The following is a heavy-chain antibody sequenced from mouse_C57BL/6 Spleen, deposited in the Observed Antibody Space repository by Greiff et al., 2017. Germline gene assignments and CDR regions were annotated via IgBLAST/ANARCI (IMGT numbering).Heavy chain of an antibody. V-gene: IGHV1-55*01. CDR3: SRAYGISWFAY. D-gene: IGHD2-1*01. J-gene: IGHJ3*01. CDR1: GYTFTSYW. Sequence: QVQLQQPGAELVKPGASVKMSCKASGYTFTSYWITWVKQRPGQGLEWIGDIYPGSGSTNYTEKFKSKATLTVDKSYSTAYMQLSRLTSAASAVYYCSRAYGISWFAYWGQGTLVTVSA. CDR2: IYPGSGST.